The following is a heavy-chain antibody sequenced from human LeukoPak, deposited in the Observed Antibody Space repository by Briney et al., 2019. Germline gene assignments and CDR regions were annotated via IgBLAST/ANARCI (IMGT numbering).Heavy chain of an antibody. CDR1: GFTFSSYW. D-gene: IGHD3-22*01. Sequence: GGSLRLSCAASGFTFSSYWMSWVRQAPGKGLEWVANIKQDGSEKYYVDSVKGRFTISRDNAKNSLYLQMNSLRAEDTAVYYCARVLTPYSSGYEYGYWGQGTLVTVSS. CDR2: IKQDGSEK. V-gene: IGHV3-7*01. J-gene: IGHJ4*02. CDR3: ARVLTPYSSGYEYGY.